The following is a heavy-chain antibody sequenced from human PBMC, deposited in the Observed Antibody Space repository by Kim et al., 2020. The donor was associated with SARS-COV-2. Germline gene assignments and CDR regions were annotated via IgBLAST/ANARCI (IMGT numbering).Heavy chain of an antibody. V-gene: IGHV1-24*01. D-gene: IGHD1-20*01. CDR3: ARYEVNNIGTSLDY. J-gene: IGHJ4*02. Sequence: ASVKVSCKISGYSVSKISIHWVRQPPGKRFEWLGGFDPVDHETMYAQKFQGRVSVTEDISSDTAYMELSSLRSDDTAVYYCARYEVNNIGTSLDYWGQGTLVTVSS. CDR1: GYSVSKIS. CDR2: FDPVDHET.